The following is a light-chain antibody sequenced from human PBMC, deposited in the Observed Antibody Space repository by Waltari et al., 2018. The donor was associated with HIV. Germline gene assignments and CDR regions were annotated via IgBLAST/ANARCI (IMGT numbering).Light chain of an antibody. V-gene: IGLV2-11*01. CDR1: SSDVGGYNY. CDR2: DVN. CDR3: CSYADNYPVV. J-gene: IGLJ2*01. Sequence: QSALTQPRSVSGSPGQSVTISCTGTSSDVGGYNYGSWYQQHPGKAPKFMIYDVNKRPSGVPDRFSGSKSGNTASLTISGLQAEDEADYYCCSYADNYPVVFGGGTKLTVL.